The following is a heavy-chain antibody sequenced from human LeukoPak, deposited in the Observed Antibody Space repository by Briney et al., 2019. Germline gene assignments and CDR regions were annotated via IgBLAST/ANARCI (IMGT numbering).Heavy chain of an antibody. CDR3: AKDYGSGWYDARFDP. CDR2: ISWNSGSI. D-gene: IGHD6-19*01. Sequence: ALRLSCAASGFTFDDYAMHWVRQAPGKGLEWVSGISWNSGSIGYADSVKGRFTISRDNAKNSLYLQMNSLRAEGTALYYCAKDYGSGWYDARFDPWGQGTLVAVSS. J-gene: IGHJ5*02. V-gene: IGHV3-9*01. CDR1: GFTFDDYA.